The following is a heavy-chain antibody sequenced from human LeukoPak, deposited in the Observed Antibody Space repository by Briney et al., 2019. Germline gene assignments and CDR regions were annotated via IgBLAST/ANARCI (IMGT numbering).Heavy chain of an antibody. J-gene: IGHJ5*02. CDR1: GGSFSGYY. V-gene: IGHV4-34*01. D-gene: IGHD3-3*01. CDR3: ARGRSGLRFPDPAGTKGPVDNWFDP. CDR2: INHSGST. Sequence: PSETLSLTCAVYGGSFSGYYWSWIRQPPGKGLEWIGEINHSGSTNYNPSLKSRVTISVDTSKNQFSPKLSSVTAADTAVYYCARGRSGLRFPDPAGTKGPVDNWFDPWGQGTLVTVSS.